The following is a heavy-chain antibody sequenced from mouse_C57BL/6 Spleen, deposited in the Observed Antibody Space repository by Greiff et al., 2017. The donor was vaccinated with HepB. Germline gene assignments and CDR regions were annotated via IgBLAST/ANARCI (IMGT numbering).Heavy chain of an antibody. J-gene: IGHJ1*03. CDR2: IDPNSGST. V-gene: IGHV1-62-3*01. Sequence: QVQLQQPGAELVKPGASVKLSCKASGYTFTSYWMHWVKQRPGRGLEWIGRIDPNSGSTNYNEKFKSKATLTVDKSSSTAYMQLSSLTSEDSAVYYCARWYYGSSSHWYFDVWGTGTTVTVSS. CDR3: ARWYYGSSSHWYFDV. CDR1: GYTFTSYW. D-gene: IGHD1-1*01.